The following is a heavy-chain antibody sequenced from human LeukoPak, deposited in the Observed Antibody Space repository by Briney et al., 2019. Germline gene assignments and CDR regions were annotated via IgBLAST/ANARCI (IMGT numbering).Heavy chain of an antibody. D-gene: IGHD5-18*01. CDR2: VYYNGNT. CDR3: ARKGYSYGYVFDC. CDR1: GGSISNYF. Sequence: SETLSLTCTVSGGSISNYFWSWIRRPPGKGLEWIGYVYYNGNTNYNPSLESRVTMSVDTSKNQFFLKVTSVTAADTAVYHCARKGYSYGYVFDCWGQGTLVTVSS. J-gene: IGHJ4*02. V-gene: IGHV4-59*01.